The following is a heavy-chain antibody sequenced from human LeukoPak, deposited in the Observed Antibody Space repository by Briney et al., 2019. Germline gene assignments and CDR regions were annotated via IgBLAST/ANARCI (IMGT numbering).Heavy chain of an antibody. D-gene: IGHD3-9*01. Sequence: GGSLRLSCAASGFTFSSYGIHWVRQAPGKGLEWVAVISYDGSNKYYADSVKGRFTISRDNSKNTLYLQMNSLRAEDTAVYYCAKGGVGLRYFDWLLHFDYWGQGTLVTVSS. CDR2: ISYDGSNK. CDR3: AKGGVGLRYFDWLLHFDY. V-gene: IGHV3-30*18. J-gene: IGHJ4*02. CDR1: GFTFSSYG.